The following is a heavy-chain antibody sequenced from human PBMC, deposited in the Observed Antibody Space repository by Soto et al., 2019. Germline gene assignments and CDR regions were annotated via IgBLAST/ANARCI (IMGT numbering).Heavy chain of an antibody. CDR3: ARGIVVAGSYWYFDL. J-gene: IGHJ2*01. CDR1: GFTLSSYA. CDR2: LWFDESRR. D-gene: IGHD6-19*01. V-gene: IGHV3-33*01. Sequence: QVQLVESGGGVVQPGRSLRLSCAASGFTLSSYAMHWVRQAPGKGLEWVAVLWFDESRRYYADSVKGRFTISRDSSKNTLYVQMNSLRVEDTAVYYCARGIVVAGSYWYFDLWGRGTLVTVSS.